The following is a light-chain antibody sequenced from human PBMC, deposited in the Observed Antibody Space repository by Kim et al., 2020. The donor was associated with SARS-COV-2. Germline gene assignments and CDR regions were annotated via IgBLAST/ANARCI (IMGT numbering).Light chain of an antibody. CDR3: QSYDSSLSVYVV. Sequence: VTIACTGSSANIGAGYDVHWYQQLPGTAPKLLIYGNSNRPSGVPDRFSGSKSGTSASLAITGLQAEDVADYYCQSYDSSLSVYVVFGGGTQLTVL. V-gene: IGLV1-40*01. J-gene: IGLJ2*01. CDR1: SANIGAGYD. CDR2: GNS.